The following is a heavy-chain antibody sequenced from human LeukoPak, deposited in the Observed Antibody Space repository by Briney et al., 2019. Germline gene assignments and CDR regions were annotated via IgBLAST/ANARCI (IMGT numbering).Heavy chain of an antibody. CDR1: GFTFGAYA. D-gene: IGHD6-13*01. V-gene: IGHV3-23*01. J-gene: IGHJ5*02. Sequence: PGGSLRLSCEASGFTFGAYAMTWVRQAPGKGLEWVSAISGSGGSTYYADSVKGRFTISRDNSKNTLYLQMNSLRAEDTAVYHCAKDAIPAPGLYWFDPWGQGTLVTVSS. CDR2: ISGSGGST. CDR3: AKDAIPAPGLYWFDP.